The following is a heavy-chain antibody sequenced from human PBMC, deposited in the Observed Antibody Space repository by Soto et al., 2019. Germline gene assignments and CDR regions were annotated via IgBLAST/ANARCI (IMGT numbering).Heavy chain of an antibody. J-gene: IGHJ5*02. Sequence: EVQLVESGGGLVQPGGSLRLSCAASGFTFSDHQMDWVRQAPGKGLEWVGRTRNKANSYTTEYAASVKGRFTISRDDSTNSLYLQMNSLKTEATAVYYCARVVGAPNWFDPWGQGTLVTVSS. CDR2: TRNKANSYTT. V-gene: IGHV3-72*01. CDR1: GFTFSDHQ. CDR3: ARVVGAPNWFDP. D-gene: IGHD1-26*01.